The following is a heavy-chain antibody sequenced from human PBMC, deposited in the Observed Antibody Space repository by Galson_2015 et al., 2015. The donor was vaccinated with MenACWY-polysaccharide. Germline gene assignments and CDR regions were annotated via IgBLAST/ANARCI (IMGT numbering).Heavy chain of an antibody. J-gene: IGHJ4*02. D-gene: IGHD3-16*01. CDR1: GFTFRGYA. CDR2: ISGSGGHS. V-gene: IGHV3-23*01. Sequence: SLRLSCAASGFTFRGYAMNWVRQAPGKGLEWVAGISGSGGHSYYADSVKGRFTISRDNSNNTLLLQMNSLRAGDSAVYYCASSAKVYDAGYGGQGTLVSVSS. CDR3: ASSAKVYDAGY.